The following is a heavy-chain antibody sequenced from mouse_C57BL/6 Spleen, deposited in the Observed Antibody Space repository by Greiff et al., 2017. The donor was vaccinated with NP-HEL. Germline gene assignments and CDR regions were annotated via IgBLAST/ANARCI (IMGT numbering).Heavy chain of an antibody. J-gene: IGHJ2*01. Sequence: QVQLQQSGAELVKPGASVKISCKASGYAFSSYWMNWVKQRPGKGLEWIGQIYPGDGDTNYNGKFKGKATLTADKSSSTAYMQLSSLTSEDSAVYFCARKTTVAHFDYWGQGTTLTVSS. V-gene: IGHV1-80*01. CDR1: GYAFSSYW. CDR3: ARKTTVAHFDY. CDR2: IYPGDGDT. D-gene: IGHD1-1*01.